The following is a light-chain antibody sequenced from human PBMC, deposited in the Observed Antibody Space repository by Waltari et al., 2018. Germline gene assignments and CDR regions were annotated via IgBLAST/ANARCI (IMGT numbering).Light chain of an antibody. CDR2: DAS. CDR3: QKYGTLPAT. V-gene: IGKV3-20*01. CDR1: QSVSRT. J-gene: IGKJ1*01. Sequence: EIVLTQSPGTLSLSPGESATFSCRASQSVSRTLAWYQQKPGQAPRLLIYDASTRATGIPDRFSGSGSGTDFSLTISRLEPEDFAVYYCQKYGTLPATFGQGTKVEIK.